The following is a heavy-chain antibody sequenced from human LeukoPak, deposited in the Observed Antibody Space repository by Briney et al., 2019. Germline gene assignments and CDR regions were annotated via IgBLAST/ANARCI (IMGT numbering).Heavy chain of an antibody. D-gene: IGHD6-6*01. J-gene: IGHJ3*02. Sequence: GGSLRLSCAASGFTFSSYAMHWVRQAPDKGLEWVAVISYDGSNKYYADSVKGRFTISRDNSKNTLYLQMNSLRAEDTAVYYCARAREAPDIWGQGTMVTVSS. CDR2: ISYDGSNK. CDR3: ARAREAPDI. CDR1: GFTFSSYA. V-gene: IGHV3-30*04.